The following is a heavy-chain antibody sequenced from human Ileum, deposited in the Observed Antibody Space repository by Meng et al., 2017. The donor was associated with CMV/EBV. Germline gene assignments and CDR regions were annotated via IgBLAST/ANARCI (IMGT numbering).Heavy chain of an antibody. CDR1: GGSISSVGYY. CDR2: IYSSGST. CDR3: ARAVYSSGWFDY. V-gene: IGHV4-31*02. Sequence: ASGGSISSVGYYWSWIRQHPGKGLEWIGYIYSSGSTYYNPSLKSRVTISVDTSKNQFSLKLSSVTAADTAVYYCARAVYSSGWFDYWGQGTLVTVSS. J-gene: IGHJ4*02. D-gene: IGHD6-19*01.